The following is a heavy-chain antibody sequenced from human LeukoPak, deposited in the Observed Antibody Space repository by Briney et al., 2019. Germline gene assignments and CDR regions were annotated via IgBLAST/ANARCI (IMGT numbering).Heavy chain of an antibody. V-gene: IGHV3-53*01. J-gene: IGHJ3*02. CDR2: LHRDGST. D-gene: IGHD7-27*01. CDR3: ARVLNPTTGGAFDI. Sequence: PGGSLRLSCAASGLTVGGNYVTWVRQAPGKGLEWVSILHRDGSTFYTDSVKGRFTFSRDNSKNTVFLQMNSLRVEDTAVYYCARVLNPTTGGAFDIWGLETMVTVSS. CDR1: GLTVGGNY.